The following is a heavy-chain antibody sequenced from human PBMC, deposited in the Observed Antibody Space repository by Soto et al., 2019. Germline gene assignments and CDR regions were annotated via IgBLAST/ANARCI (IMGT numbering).Heavy chain of an antibody. Sequence: PGESLKISCKGSGYSFTSYWIGWVRQMPGKGLEWMGIIYPGDSDTRYSPSFQGQVTISADKSISTAYLQWSSLKASDTAMYYCASHIGVVPAAILAFDIWGQGTMVTVS. CDR3: ASHIGVVPAAILAFDI. J-gene: IGHJ3*02. CDR1: GYSFTSYW. D-gene: IGHD2-2*02. V-gene: IGHV5-51*01. CDR2: IYPGDSDT.